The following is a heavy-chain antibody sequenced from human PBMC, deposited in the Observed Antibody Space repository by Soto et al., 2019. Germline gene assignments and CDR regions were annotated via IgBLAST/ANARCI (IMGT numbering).Heavy chain of an antibody. J-gene: IGHJ3*02. CDR2: ISSSSSYI. V-gene: IGHV3-21*01. D-gene: IGHD3-10*01. Sequence: VGSLRLSCAASGFTFSSYSMNWVRQAPGKGLEWVSSISSSSSYIYYADSVKGRFTISRDNAKNSLYLQMNSLRAEDTAVYYCARGPGRAGDVLYMDNAFDIWGQGTMVTVSS. CDR1: GFTFSSYS. CDR3: ARGPGRAGDVLYMDNAFDI.